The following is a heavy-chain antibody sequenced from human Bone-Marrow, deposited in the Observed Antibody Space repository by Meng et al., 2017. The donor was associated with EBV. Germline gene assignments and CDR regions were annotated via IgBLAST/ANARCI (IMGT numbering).Heavy chain of an antibody. Sequence: QVQLVELGVGLVKPGGSLRLSCAASGFTFSDYYMSWIRQAPGKGLEWVSYISSSGSTIYYAVSVKGRFTISRDNSKNTLYLQMNSLRAEDTAVYYCARDQGYGNNWFDPWGQGTLVTVSS. CDR1: GFTFSDYY. D-gene: IGHD4-17*01. V-gene: IGHV3-11*04. CDR2: ISSSGSTI. CDR3: ARDQGYGNNWFDP. J-gene: IGHJ5*02.